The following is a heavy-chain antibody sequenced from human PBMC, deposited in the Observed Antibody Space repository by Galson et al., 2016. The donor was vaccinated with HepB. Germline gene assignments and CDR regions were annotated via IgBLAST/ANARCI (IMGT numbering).Heavy chain of an antibody. CDR3: ARDHGYYGSGDQNWFAP. CDR1: VASISSGGYF. V-gene: IGHV4-31*03. J-gene: IGHJ5*02. Sequence: LSLTCSVSVASISSGGYFWSWLRHFPGKGLEWMGHIYYRGTTSHNSSLKSRLTIRIDTSKNQFSLTLASVTAVDTAVYYCARDHGYYGSGDQNWFAPWGRGILVTVSS. D-gene: IGHD3-10*01. CDR2: IYYRGTT.